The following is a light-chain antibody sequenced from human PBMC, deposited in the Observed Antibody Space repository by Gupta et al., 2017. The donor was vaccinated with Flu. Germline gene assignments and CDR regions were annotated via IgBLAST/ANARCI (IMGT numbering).Light chain of an antibody. V-gene: IGKV1-39*01. CDR3: QQSYDYPWT. CDR2: AAS. CDR1: QSVSRN. Sequence: GDRVTIACRARQSVSRNLNWYQQKPGIAPRLLIDAASSLQTGVSSRFSGSGSGTDFTLTITNLQPEDFATYSCQQSYDYPWTFGQGTKVEFK. J-gene: IGKJ1*01.